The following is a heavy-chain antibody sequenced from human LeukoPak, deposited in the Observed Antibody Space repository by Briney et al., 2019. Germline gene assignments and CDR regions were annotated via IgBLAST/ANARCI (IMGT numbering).Heavy chain of an antibody. CDR3: AKDRGGGNYPIYFDY. D-gene: IGHD1-7*01. J-gene: IGHJ4*02. CDR2: ISYDGSNK. Sequence: TGRSLRLSCAASGLTFSSYGMHWVRQAPGQGLEWVAVISYDGSNKYYADSVKGRFTISRDNSKNTLYLQMNSLRAEDTAVYYCAKDRGGGNYPIYFDYWGQGTLVTVSS. V-gene: IGHV3-30*18. CDR1: GLTFSSYG.